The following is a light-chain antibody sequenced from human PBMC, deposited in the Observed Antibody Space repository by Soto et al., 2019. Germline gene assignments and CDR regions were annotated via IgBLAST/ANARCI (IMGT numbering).Light chain of an antibody. V-gene: IGKV3-11*01. CDR1: QSVNKY. J-gene: IGKJ5*01. CDR2: DAS. CDR3: QQRSDWPPIT. Sequence: KQSPGTLSLSQGERATLSCRASQSVNKYLAWYRQKPGQPPRLLIYDASYRATGIPDRFSGSGSGTDFTLTISSLEPEDFAVYYCQQRSDWPPITFGQGTRLEIK.